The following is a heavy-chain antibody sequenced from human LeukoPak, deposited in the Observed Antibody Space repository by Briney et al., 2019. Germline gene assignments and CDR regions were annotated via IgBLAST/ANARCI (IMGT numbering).Heavy chain of an antibody. D-gene: IGHD6-13*01. CDR1: GGSISSSSYY. CDR3: ARWGQRGYSSSWYGDY. J-gene: IGHJ4*02. CDR2: IYYSGST. V-gene: IGHV4-39*07. Sequence: PSETLSLTCTVSGGSISSSSYYWGWIRQPPGKGLEWIGSIYYSGSTYYNPSLKSRVTISVDTSKNQFSLKLSSVTAADTAVYYCARWGQRGYSSSWYGDYWGQETLVTVSS.